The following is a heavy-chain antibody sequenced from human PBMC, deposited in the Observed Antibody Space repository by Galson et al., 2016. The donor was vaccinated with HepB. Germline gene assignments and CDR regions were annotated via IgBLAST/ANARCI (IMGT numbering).Heavy chain of an antibody. CDR1: GLSFSSHD. Sequence: SLRLSCAASGLSFSSHDMHWVRQVPVKGMEWVAVIHYDGIATFYADSVKGRFTISRDTSTNTLYLQMNSLTAEDTAVYYCARGAWYGSTETGYWGKGTLVTVSS. CDR2: IHYDGIAT. J-gene: IGHJ4*02. V-gene: IGHV3-33*08. D-gene: IGHD3-10*01. CDR3: ARGAWYGSTETGY.